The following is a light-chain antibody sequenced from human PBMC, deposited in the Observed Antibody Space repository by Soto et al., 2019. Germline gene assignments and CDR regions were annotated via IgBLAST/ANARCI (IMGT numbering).Light chain of an antibody. CDR3: CSYAGSYSWV. V-gene: IGLV2-11*01. CDR1: SSDVGGYKY. Sequence: QSALTQPRSVSGSPGQSVTISCTGTSSDVGGYKYVSWYQQHPGKAPKFIIYDVSERPSGVPDRFSGSKSGNTASLTISGLEAEDEADYYCCSYAGSYSWVFGGGTQLTFL. J-gene: IGLJ3*02. CDR2: DVS.